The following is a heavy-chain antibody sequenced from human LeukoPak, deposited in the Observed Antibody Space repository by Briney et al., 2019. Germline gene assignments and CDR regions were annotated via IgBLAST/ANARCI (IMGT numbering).Heavy chain of an antibody. V-gene: IGHV3-11*01. CDR2: ISGSDKTT. CDR3: ARGLLYSGYIDAFDI. CDR1: GFTLSDYY. J-gene: IGHJ3*02. D-gene: IGHD5-12*01. Sequence: GGSLRLSCAASGFTLSDYYMSWIRQAPGKGLGWISYISGSDKTTYYADSVKGRFTIPRDNAKNSLYLQMNSLRAEDTAVYYCARGLLYSGYIDAFDIRGQGTMVTVSS.